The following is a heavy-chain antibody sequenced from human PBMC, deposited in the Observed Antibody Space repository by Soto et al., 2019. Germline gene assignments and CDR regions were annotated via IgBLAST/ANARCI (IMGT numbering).Heavy chain of an antibody. Sequence: PGESLKISCKGSGYSFTSYWISWVRQMPGKGLEWMGRIDPSDSYTNYSPSFQGHVTISADKSISTAYLQWSSLKASDTAMYYFARGFTGFGEFSRYGMDVWGQGTTVTFPS. V-gene: IGHV5-10-1*01. CDR3: ARGFTGFGEFSRYGMDV. J-gene: IGHJ6*02. CDR2: IDPSDSYT. D-gene: IGHD3-10*01. CDR1: GYSFTSYW.